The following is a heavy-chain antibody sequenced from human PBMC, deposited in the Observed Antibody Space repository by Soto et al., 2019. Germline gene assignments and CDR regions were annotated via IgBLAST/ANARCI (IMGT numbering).Heavy chain of an antibody. J-gene: IGHJ5*02. V-gene: IGHV3-23*01. CDR2: INGNGAST. CDR1: GFTFSSYA. CDR3: ARSKGYRNNWFDP. Sequence: GGSLRLSCAASGFTFSSYAMSWVRQAPGKGLEWVSTINGNGASTSYADSVKGRFTFSRDNSKNTLYLQMNSLRAEDTAVYYCARSKGYRNNWFDPWGQGTLVTVSS. D-gene: IGHD4-4*01.